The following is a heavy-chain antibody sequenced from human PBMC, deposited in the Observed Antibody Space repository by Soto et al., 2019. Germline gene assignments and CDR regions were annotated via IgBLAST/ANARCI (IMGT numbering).Heavy chain of an antibody. V-gene: IGHV1-8*01. CDR1: GYTFTSYD. CDR3: ARILRPPYYYYYMDV. Sequence: QVQLVQSGAEVKKPGASVKVSCKASGYTFTSYDINWVRQATGQGLEWMGWMNPNSGNTGYAQKFQGRVTMTRNTSISTAYRELSSLRSEDTAVYYCARILRPPYYYYYMDVWGKGTTVTVSS. D-gene: IGHD1-26*01. CDR2: MNPNSGNT. J-gene: IGHJ6*03.